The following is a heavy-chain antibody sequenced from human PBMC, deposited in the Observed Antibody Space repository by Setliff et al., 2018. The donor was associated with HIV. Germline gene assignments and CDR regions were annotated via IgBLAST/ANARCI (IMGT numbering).Heavy chain of an antibody. Sequence: ASVKVSCKVSGYTLTEVSMHWVRQAPKKGLEWMGWINPNSGGTNYAQNFQGRVTMTRDTSISTAYMELSRLRSDDTAVYYCARDLVAVANTFYYYYMDVWGKGTTVTVSS. CDR3: ARDLVAVANTFYYYYMDV. V-gene: IGHV1-2*02. D-gene: IGHD6-19*01. CDR2: INPNSGGT. CDR1: GYTLTEVS. J-gene: IGHJ6*03.